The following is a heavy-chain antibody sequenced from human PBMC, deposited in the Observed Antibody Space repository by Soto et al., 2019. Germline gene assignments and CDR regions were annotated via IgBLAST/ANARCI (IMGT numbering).Heavy chain of an antibody. J-gene: IGHJ5*02. V-gene: IGHV4-39*01. CDR2: IYYSGST. Sequence: SETLSLTCTVSGGSISSSSYYWGWIRQPPGKGLEWIGSIYYSGSTYYNPSLKSRVTISVDTSKNQFSLKLSSVTAAGTAVYYCARQAGIAAAGRFDPWGQGTLVTVSS. CDR3: ARQAGIAAAGRFDP. CDR1: GGSISSSSYY. D-gene: IGHD6-13*01.